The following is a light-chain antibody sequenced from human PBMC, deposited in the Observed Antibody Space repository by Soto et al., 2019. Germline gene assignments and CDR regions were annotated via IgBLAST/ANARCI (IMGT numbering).Light chain of an antibody. V-gene: IGLV2-8*01. CDR1: SSDVGGYKH. Sequence: QSVLTQPASVSGSPGQSITTSCTGTSSDVGGYKHVSWYQQHPGKAPKLMLYEVSKRPSGVPDRFSGSKSGNTASLTVSGLQAEDEADYYCSSYAGSNNLYVFGTGTKVTVL. CDR3: SSYAGSNNLYV. J-gene: IGLJ1*01. CDR2: EVS.